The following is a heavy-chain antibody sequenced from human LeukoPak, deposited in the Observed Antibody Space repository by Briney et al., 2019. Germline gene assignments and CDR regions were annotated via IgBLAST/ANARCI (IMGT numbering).Heavy chain of an antibody. J-gene: IGHJ4*02. CDR3: ARDGYCSGGSCYIQIDY. CDR1: GFTFSSYS. D-gene: IGHD2-15*01. Sequence: GGSLRLSCAASGFTFSSYSTNWVRQAPGKGLEWVSSISSSSSYIYYADSVKGRFTISRDNAKNSLYLQMNSLRAEDTAVYYCARDGYCSGGSCYIQIDYWGQGTLVTVSS. CDR2: ISSSSSYI. V-gene: IGHV3-21*01.